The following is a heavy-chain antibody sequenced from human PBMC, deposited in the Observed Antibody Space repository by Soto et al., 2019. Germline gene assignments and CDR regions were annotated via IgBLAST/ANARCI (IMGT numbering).Heavy chain of an antibody. V-gene: IGHV4-39*02. D-gene: IGHD6-19*01. CDR2: IYYSGST. CDR3: ARRIPVKAFDP. Sequence: QLQLQESGPGLVEASETLSLTCTVSGDSISSTSYTCGWIRQPPGKGLEWIGPIYYSGSTYYNPSLQSRVIISVDTSKNHFSLRLSSVTAADTAVYYCARRIPVKAFDPWGQGTLVTVSS. J-gene: IGHJ5*02. CDR1: GDSISSTSYT.